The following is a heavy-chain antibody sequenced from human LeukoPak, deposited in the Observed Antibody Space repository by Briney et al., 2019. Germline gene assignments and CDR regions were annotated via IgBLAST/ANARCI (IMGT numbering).Heavy chain of an antibody. CDR1: GFTFSSYA. Sequence: GGSLRLSWAASGFTFSSYAMSWVRQASGKGLEWGSAISGSGGSTYYADSVKGRFTISRDNSKDTLYLQMNSLRAEDTAVYYCAKCPWDSSGYSYFDYWGQGTLVTVSS. V-gene: IGHV3-23*01. J-gene: IGHJ4*02. D-gene: IGHD3-22*01. CDR3: AKCPWDSSGYSYFDY. CDR2: ISGSGGST.